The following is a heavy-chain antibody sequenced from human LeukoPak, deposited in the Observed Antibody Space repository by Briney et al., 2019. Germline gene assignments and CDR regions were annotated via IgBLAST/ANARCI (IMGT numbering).Heavy chain of an antibody. J-gene: IGHJ4*02. CDR1: GFTFSSYW. CDR2: INQDGSEK. Sequence: SGGSLRLSCAASGFTFSSYWMSWVRQAPGKGLEWVANINQDGSEKYYVDSVKGRFTISRDNAKNSLYLQMNSLRAEDTAVYYCARDRGGLSSSWYGGVFDYWGQGTLVTVSS. V-gene: IGHV3-7*01. CDR3: ARDRGGLSSSWYGGVFDY. D-gene: IGHD6-13*01.